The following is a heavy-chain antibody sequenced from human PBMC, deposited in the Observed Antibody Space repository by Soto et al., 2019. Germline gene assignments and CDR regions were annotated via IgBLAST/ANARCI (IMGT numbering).Heavy chain of an antibody. CDR3: AHRVLRTVFGLVTTTAIYFDF. D-gene: IGHD3-3*01. CDR2: IYWDDDK. V-gene: IGHV2-5*02. CDR1: GFSLTTSGVG. J-gene: IGHJ4*02. Sequence: QITLNESGPTQVKPRQTLTLTCTFSGFSLTTSGVGVGWIRQSPGKAPEWLALIYWDDDKSYSPSLKSRLTITKDTSKIHVVLTMADLDPADTATSYCAHRVLRTVFGLVTTTAIYFDFWGQGTPVAVSS.